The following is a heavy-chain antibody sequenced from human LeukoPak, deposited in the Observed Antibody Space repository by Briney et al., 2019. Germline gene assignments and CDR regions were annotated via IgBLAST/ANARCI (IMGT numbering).Heavy chain of an antibody. CDR3: ASSASGGYDYVGFDY. CDR2: IYYSGST. D-gene: IGHD5-12*01. J-gene: IGHJ4*02. V-gene: IGHV4-59*01. Sequence: PSETLSLTCTVSGGSISSYYWSWIRQPPGKGLEWIGYIYYSGSTNYNPSLKSRVTISVDTSKNQFSLKLSSVTAADTAVYYCASSASGGYDYVGFDYWGQGTLVTVSS. CDR1: GGSISSYY.